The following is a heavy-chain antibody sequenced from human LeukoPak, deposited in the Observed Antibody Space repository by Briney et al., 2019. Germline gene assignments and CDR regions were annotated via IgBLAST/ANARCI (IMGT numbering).Heavy chain of an antibody. D-gene: IGHD3-9*01. CDR2: IIRIFGTA. CDR3: ASSDFDWSMLGHYYYYMDV. Sequence: SVKVSCKASGGTFSSYAISWVRQAPGQGLEWMGRIIRIFGTANYAQKFQGRVTITTDESTSTAYMELSSLRSEDTAVYYCASSDFDWSMLGHYYYYMDVWGKGTTVTVSS. CDR1: GGTFSSYA. J-gene: IGHJ6*03. V-gene: IGHV1-69*05.